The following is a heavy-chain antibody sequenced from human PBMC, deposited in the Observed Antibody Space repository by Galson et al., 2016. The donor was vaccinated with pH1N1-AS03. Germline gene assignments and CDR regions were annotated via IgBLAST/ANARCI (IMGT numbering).Heavy chain of an antibody. CDR3: AKLRRGPWYLDL. Sequence: SETLSLTCTVSHGSVSNHYWTWIRQPPGKGLEWIGYVHSSGSTSYNRSLKGRLIISVDTSKNQFSLNLTSVTAADTAVYYCAKLRRGPWYLDLWGRGTMVTVSS. CDR2: VHSSGST. V-gene: IGHV4-59*02. D-gene: IGHD4-17*01. CDR1: HGSVSNHY. J-gene: IGHJ2*01.